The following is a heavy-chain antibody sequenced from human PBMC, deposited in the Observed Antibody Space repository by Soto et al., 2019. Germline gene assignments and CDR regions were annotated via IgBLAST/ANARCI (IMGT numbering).Heavy chain of an antibody. J-gene: IGHJ6*02. D-gene: IGHD3-9*01. CDR1: GFTFSSYW. Sequence: GGSLRLSCAASGFTFSSYWMSWVRQAPGKGLEWVANIKQDGSEKYYVDSVKGRFTISRDNAKNSLYLQMNSLRAEDTAVYYCARVKRERGYYDTLTGYSLNVKYYGMDVWGQGTKVTV. CDR2: IKQDGSEK. CDR3: ARVKRERGYYDTLTGYSLNVKYYGMDV. V-gene: IGHV3-7*01.